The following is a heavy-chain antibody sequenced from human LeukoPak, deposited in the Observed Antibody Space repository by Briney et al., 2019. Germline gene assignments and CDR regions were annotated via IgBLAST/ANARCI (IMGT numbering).Heavy chain of an antibody. D-gene: IGHD4/OR15-4a*01. CDR3: ARDFPSNTNWFDP. CDR2: INPNSGGT. CDR1: GYTFTGYY. Sequence: GASVKVSCKASGYTFTGYYMHWVRQAPGQGLEWMGWINPNSGGTNYAQKFQGRVTMTRDTSISTAYMELSRLRSDDTAVYYCARDFPSNTNWFDPWGQGTLVTVSS. V-gene: IGHV1-2*02. J-gene: IGHJ5*02.